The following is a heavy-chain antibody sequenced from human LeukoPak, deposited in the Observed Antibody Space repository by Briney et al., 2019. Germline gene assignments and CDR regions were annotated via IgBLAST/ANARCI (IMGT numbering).Heavy chain of an antibody. CDR1: GGSFSGYY. CDR2: INHSGST. J-gene: IGHJ5*02. CDR3: ARAGVGLLRYFDWLPPFDP. D-gene: IGHD3-9*01. Sequence: PSETLSLTCAAYGGSFSGYYWSWIRQPPGKGLEWIGEINHSGSTNYNPSLKSRVTISVDTSKNQFSLKLSSVTAADTAVYYCARAGVGLLRYFDWLPPFDPWGQGTLVTVSS. V-gene: IGHV4-34*01.